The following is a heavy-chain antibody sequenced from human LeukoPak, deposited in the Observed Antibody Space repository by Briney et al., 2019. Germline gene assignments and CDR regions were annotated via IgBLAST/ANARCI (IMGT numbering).Heavy chain of an antibody. CDR3: ARESLRILLKWGPFDY. CDR2: INPSGGST. V-gene: IGHV1-46*01. CDR1: GYTFTSYY. D-gene: IGHD1-26*01. J-gene: IGHJ4*02. Sequence: ASVKVSCKASGYTFTSYYMHWVRQAPGQGLEWMGIINPSGGSTSYAQKFQGRVTMTRDTSTSTVYMELSSLRSEDTAVYYCARESLRILLKWGPFDYWGEGTLVTVSS.